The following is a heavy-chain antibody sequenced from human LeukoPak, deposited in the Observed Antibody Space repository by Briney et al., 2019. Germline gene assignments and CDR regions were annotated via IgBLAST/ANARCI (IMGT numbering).Heavy chain of an antibody. CDR2: INHSGST. Sequence: SETLSLTCAVYGGSFSSYYWTWIRQPPGKGLEWIGEINHSGSTNYNPSLKSRVTISVDTSKKQFSLKLTSVTAADTAVYYCARDSAGRNAFDIWGQGTMVTVSS. CDR1: GGSFSSYY. J-gene: IGHJ3*02. CDR3: ARDSAGRNAFDI. D-gene: IGHD6-13*01. V-gene: IGHV4-34*01.